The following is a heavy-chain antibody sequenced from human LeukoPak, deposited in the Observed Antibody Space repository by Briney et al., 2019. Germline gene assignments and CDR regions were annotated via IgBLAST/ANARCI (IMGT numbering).Heavy chain of an antibody. CDR2: INDRGGST. V-gene: IGHV3-23*01. D-gene: IGHD6-25*01. Sequence: PGGSLRLSCAASGFTFSNFAMTWVRQAPGKGLDWVSAINDRGGSTYYADSVKGRFTISRDNSKNTLYLQMNSLRADDTAVYYCAKGSAASRPYYFHYWGQGTLVTVSS. CDR1: GFTFSNFA. CDR3: AKGSAASRPYYFHY. J-gene: IGHJ4*02.